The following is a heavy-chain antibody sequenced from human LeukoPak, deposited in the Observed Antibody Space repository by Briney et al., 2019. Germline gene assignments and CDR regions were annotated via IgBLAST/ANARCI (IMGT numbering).Heavy chain of an antibody. CDR1: GGSISSGGYY. D-gene: IGHD5-18*01. V-gene: IGHV4-31*03. CDR3: ARVDTAVDIIDY. Sequence: SETLSLTCTVSGGSISSGGYYWSWIRQHPGKGLEWIGYIYYSGSTYYNPSLKSRVTISVDTSKNQFSLKLSSVTAADTAVYYCARVDTAVDIIDYWGQGTLVTVSS. J-gene: IGHJ4*02. CDR2: IYYSGST.